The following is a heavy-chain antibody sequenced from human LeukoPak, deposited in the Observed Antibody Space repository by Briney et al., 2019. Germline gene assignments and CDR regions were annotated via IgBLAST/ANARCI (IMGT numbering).Heavy chain of an antibody. CDR3: ARDVFRGVIEYYFDY. V-gene: IGHV1-3*01. J-gene: IGHJ4*02. D-gene: IGHD3-16*02. Sequence: GASVTLSCKASGSTFTCCAKHWVRQAPGQRLGRMGWINAGNGNTKYSQKFQGRVTITRDTSASTAYMELSSLRSEDTAVYFCARDVFRGVIEYYFDYWGQGTLVTVSS. CDR2: INAGNGNT. CDR1: GSTFTCCA.